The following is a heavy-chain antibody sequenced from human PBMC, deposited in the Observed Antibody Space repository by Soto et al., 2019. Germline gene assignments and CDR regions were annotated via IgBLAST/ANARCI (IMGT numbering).Heavy chain of an antibody. CDR3: VKWHTSNFDSLPFTGFDF. Sequence: GGALGLCSVVSGVTFRDSVMAWVRQAPGKGLEWLSVMGGDGRTRYALSVTGRFTISRDNSKNTLYLQMRSLRAEDAAAYYCVKWHTSNFDSLPFTGFDFWGQGTQVPVSS. V-gene: IGHV3-23*01. J-gene: IGHJ4*02. CDR1: GVTFRDSV. CDR2: MGGDGRT. D-gene: IGHD3-22*01.